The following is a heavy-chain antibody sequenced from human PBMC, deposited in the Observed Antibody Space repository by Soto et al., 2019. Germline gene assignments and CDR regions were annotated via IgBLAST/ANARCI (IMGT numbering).Heavy chain of an antibody. CDR2: ISGSGGST. CDR3: AKDWGYCSTTSCVFDY. J-gene: IGHJ4*02. V-gene: IGHV3-23*01. Sequence: GGSLRLSCAASGFTFNSYAMGWVRQAPGKGLEWVSGISGSGGSTYYADSVKGRFTISRDNSKNTLYLQMNSLRAEDTALYYCAKDWGYCSTTSCVFDYWGQGTLVTVSS. CDR1: GFTFNSYA. D-gene: IGHD2-2*01.